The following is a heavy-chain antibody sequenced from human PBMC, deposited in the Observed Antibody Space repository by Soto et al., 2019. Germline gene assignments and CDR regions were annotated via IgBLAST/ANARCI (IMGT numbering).Heavy chain of an antibody. J-gene: IGHJ4*02. CDR2: INHTGST. V-gene: IGHV4-34*01. D-gene: IGHD2-8*02. CDR1: GGNLRDYS. CDR3: ARDKITGLFDY. Sequence: PSETLPLPYAVYGGNLRDYSCSWIRQHTGSGLEWIGEINHTGSTNYNPSPKSRVTISVDTSKNQFSLQLTSVTAVDTAEYYCARDKITGLFDYWGQRTLVTV.